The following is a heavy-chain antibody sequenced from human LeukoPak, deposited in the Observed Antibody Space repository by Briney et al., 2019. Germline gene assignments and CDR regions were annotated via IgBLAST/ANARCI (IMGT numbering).Heavy chain of an antibody. Sequence: ASVKVSCKASGYTFTSYGISWVRQAPGQGLEWMGWISAYNGNTNYAQKLQGRVTMTTDTSTSTAYMELRSLRSDDTAVYYCARGMRGRSLEWLLVYWGQGTLVTVSS. V-gene: IGHV1-18*01. CDR1: GYTFTSYG. D-gene: IGHD3-3*01. J-gene: IGHJ4*02. CDR2: ISAYNGNT. CDR3: ARGMRGRSLEWLLVY.